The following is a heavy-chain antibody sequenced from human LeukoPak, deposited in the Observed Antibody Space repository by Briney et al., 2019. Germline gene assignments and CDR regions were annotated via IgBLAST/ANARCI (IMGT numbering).Heavy chain of an antibody. CDR3: AKLHRYYGYSSSWPQGKF. J-gene: IGHJ3*01. CDR2: IRYDGSNK. Sequence: QSGGSLRLSCTASGFLFSSYYINWVRQAPGKGLEWVAFIRYDGSNKYYADSVKGRFTISRDNSKNTLYLQMNSLRAEDTAVYYCAKLHRYYGYSSSWPQGKFWGQGTMVTVSS. V-gene: IGHV3-30*02. D-gene: IGHD6-13*01. CDR1: GFLFSSYY.